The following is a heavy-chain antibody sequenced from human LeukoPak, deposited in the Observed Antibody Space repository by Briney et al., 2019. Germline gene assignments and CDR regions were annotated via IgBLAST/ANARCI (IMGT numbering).Heavy chain of an antibody. CDR1: GHTFTSYA. D-gene: IGHD3-10*01. CDR3: ARGGTMVRGVNDAFDI. CDR2: INPNSGGT. Sequence: ASVKVSCKASGHTFTSYAMHWVRQAPGQGLEWMGWINPNSGGTNYAQKFQGWVTMTRDTSISAAYMELSRLRSDDTAVYYCARGGTMVRGVNDAFDIWGQGTMVTVSS. J-gene: IGHJ3*02. V-gene: IGHV1-2*04.